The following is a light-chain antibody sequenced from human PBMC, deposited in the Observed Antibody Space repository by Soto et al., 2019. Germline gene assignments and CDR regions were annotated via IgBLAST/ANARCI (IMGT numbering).Light chain of an antibody. V-gene: IGKV1-5*03. CDR3: QQYNTYSPT. CDR1: QSISTS. J-gene: IGKJ1*01. CDR2: KTS. Sequence: DTQMTQSPSTLSASVGDRVTITCRASQSISTSMAWYQQRPGTAPKLLIYKTSTLESGVPSRFSGRGSGTEFTLTISSLQPEDFATYYCQQYNTYSPTFGQGTKVEVK.